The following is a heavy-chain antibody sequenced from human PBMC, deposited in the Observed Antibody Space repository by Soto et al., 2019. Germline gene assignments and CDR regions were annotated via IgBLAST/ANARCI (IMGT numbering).Heavy chain of an antibody. J-gene: IGHJ5*02. Sequence: QVQLQESGPGLVKPSETLSLTCTVSGGSVSSGSYHWSWIRQPPGKGLEWIGYIYYTGSTNYSASRKTRVTISGDTSKNQFSLKLSSVTAADTAVYYCARDTSSWFRGLRLDPWGQGTLVTVSS. D-gene: IGHD6-13*01. V-gene: IGHV4-61*01. CDR1: GGSVSSGSYH. CDR3: ARDTSSWFRGLRLDP. CDR2: IYYTGST.